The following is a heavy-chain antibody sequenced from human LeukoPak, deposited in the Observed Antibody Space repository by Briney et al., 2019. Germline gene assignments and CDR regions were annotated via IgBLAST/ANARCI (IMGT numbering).Heavy chain of an antibody. V-gene: IGHV3-30-3*01. D-gene: IGHD4-17*01. CDR3: ATTTSFDY. Sequence: GGSLRLSCAASGFTFRNYVIHWVRQAPGKGLGWVAVTSSDLNVKLYADSVKGRFTISRDNSRSTLYLQMNSLRPEDTAIYYCATTTSFDYWGQGTLVTVSS. J-gene: IGHJ4*02. CDR2: TSSDLNVK. CDR1: GFTFRNYV.